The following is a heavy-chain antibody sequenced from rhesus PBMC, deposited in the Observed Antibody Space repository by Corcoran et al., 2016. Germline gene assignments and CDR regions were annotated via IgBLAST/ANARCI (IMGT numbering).Heavy chain of an antibody. Sequence: QVTLKESGPALVKPTQTLTLTCTFPGFSLSTSDISVGWIRQPPGKPLEWLAHIYWDDDKRYSTSLKSRLTISKDTSKNQVVLTMSNIGPVDTATYYCARRPTVTFDYWGQGVLVTVSS. CDR2: IYWDDDK. D-gene: IGHD4-35*01. V-gene: IGHV2-1*01. J-gene: IGHJ4*01. CDR1: GFSLSTSDIS. CDR3: ARRPTVTFDY.